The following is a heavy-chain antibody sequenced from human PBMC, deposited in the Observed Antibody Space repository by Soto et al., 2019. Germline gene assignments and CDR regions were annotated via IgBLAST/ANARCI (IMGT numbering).Heavy chain of an antibody. J-gene: IGHJ4*02. Sequence: SETLSLTCAVYGGSFSGYYWSWIRQPPGKGLEWIGEINHSGSTNYNPSLKSRVTISVDTSKNQFSLKLTSVTAADTAVYYCARDRWELRFDNWGRGTLVTVSS. D-gene: IGHD1-26*01. CDR3: ARDRWELRFDN. CDR1: GGSFSGYY. CDR2: INHSGST. V-gene: IGHV4-34*01.